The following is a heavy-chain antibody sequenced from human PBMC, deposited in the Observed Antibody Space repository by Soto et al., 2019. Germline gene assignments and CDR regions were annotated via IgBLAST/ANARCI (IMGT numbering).Heavy chain of an antibody. CDR3: ARGVVSGFEFWYFDL. CDR1: GGTFRNHG. V-gene: IGHV1-69*01. D-gene: IGHD5-12*01. J-gene: IGHJ2*01. Sequence: QVQLVQSGAEVKKPGSSVKVSCTASGGTFRNHGISWLRQAPGQGLEWIGGFTPKVGTANYAPKFQGRVSITADESTTTASVALSNLRPEDTAVYFCARGVVSGFEFWYFDLGGRGTLITFSS. CDR2: FTPKVGTA.